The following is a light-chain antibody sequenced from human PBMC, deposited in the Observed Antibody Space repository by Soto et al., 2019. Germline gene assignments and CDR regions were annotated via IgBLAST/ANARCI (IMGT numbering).Light chain of an antibody. CDR2: GAS. CDR3: QRYGSSPRWT. Sequence: EIVLTQSPGTLSLSPGERATLSCRASPSVSSSYLAWYQQKPGQAPRLLIYGASSRATGIPDRFSGSGSGTDFTLTISRLEPEDFAVYYCQRYGSSPRWTFGQGTKVDIK. J-gene: IGKJ1*01. CDR1: PSVSSSY. V-gene: IGKV3-20*01.